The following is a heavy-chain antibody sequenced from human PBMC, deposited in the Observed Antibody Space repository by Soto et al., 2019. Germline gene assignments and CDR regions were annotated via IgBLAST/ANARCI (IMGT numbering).Heavy chain of an antibody. Sequence: QVQLVESGGDVVQPGRSLRLSCAASGFTFSSYGMHWVRQAPGKGLEWVAVIWYDGSNKYYADSVKGRFTISRDNSKNTLYLQMNSLRAEDTAVYYCARAIGDTGYDYWCQGTLVTVSS. V-gene: IGHV3-33*01. CDR1: GFTFSSYG. CDR2: IWYDGSNK. J-gene: IGHJ4*02. CDR3: ARAIGDTGYDY. D-gene: IGHD5-18*01.